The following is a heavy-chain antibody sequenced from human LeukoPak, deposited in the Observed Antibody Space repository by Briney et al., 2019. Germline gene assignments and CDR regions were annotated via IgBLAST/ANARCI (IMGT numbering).Heavy chain of an antibody. Sequence: GESLKISCKGSGYTFTDSWLGWVRQTPGKGLEWMGSIYPGDSDTRYSPSFQGQVTISVDKSISTAYLQWSSLKASNTAMYYCTIRAYSYEYFDFWGQGTLVTVSS. CDR1: GYTFTDSW. V-gene: IGHV5-51*01. CDR2: IYPGDSDT. CDR3: TIRAYSYEYFDF. D-gene: IGHD5-18*01. J-gene: IGHJ4*02.